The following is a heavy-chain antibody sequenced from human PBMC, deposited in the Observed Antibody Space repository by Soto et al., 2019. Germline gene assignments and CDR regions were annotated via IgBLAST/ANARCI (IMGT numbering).Heavy chain of an antibody. CDR2: IYYSGLT. CDR3: DRQRTTVVTQAYFDH. J-gene: IGHJ4*02. D-gene: IGHD2-21*02. V-gene: IGHV4-39*01. Sequence: ETLCLSCLVSGESISSSSYYWGWIRQPPGKGLEWIGSIYYSGLTYYNPSFKSRVTISIDTSKNQFSLKLSSVTATDTAVYYCDRQRTTVVTQAYFDHWGQGALVTVYS. CDR1: GESISSSSYY.